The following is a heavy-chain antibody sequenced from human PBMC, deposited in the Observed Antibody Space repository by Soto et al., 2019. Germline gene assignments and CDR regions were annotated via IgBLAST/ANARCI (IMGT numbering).Heavy chain of an antibody. V-gene: IGHV3-48*01. CDR2: ISSSGTII. D-gene: IGHD4-17*01. CDR3: ASFSRMTDGYY. J-gene: IGHJ4*02. CDR1: GFIFTSYA. Sequence: EVHLVESGGGLVQPGESLRLSCAASGFIFTSYAINWVRQAPGKGLEWVSYISSSGTIIYYADSVKGRFTISRDNAKNSLYLQMNSLGAEDTAVYYCASFSRMTDGYYWGQGTLVTVSS.